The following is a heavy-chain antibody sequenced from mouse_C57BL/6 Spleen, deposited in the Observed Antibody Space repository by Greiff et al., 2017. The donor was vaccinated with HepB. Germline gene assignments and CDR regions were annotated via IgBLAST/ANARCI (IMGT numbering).Heavy chain of an antibody. CDR2: IDPETGGT. CDR3: TRRGWLRSCYFDY. CDR1: GYTFTDYE. D-gene: IGHD2-3*01. V-gene: IGHV1-15*01. J-gene: IGHJ2*01. Sequence: VQLQQSGAELVRPGASVTLSCKASGYTFTDYEMHWVKQTPVHGLEWIGAIDPETGGTAYNQKFKGKAILTADKSSSTAYMELRSLTSEDSAVFYGTRRGWLRSCYFDYWGQGTPLTVSS.